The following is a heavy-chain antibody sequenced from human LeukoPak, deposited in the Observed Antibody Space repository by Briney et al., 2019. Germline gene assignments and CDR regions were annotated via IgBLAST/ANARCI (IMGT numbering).Heavy chain of an antibody. CDR2: IIPIFGTA. Sequence: SVKVSCKASGGTFSSYAISWVRQAPGQGLEWMRGIIPIFGTANYAQKFQGRVTITADESTSTAYMELSSLRSEDTAVYYCARAKSGYLYYFDYWGQGTLVTVSS. CDR3: ARAKSGYLYYFDY. D-gene: IGHD5-12*01. J-gene: IGHJ4*02. CDR1: GGTFSSYA. V-gene: IGHV1-69*13.